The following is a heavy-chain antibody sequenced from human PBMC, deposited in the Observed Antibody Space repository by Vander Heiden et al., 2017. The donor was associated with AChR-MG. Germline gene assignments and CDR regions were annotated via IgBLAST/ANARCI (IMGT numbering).Heavy chain of an antibody. CDR2: IIPIFGTA. V-gene: IGHV1-69*06. J-gene: IGHJ6*02. CDR1: GATSGSHP. D-gene: IGHD3-10*01. CDR3: ARDGGRYYYGSGTPRPYYYGMDV. Sequence: QVQLVQSGVGGRKPGSSVTFPARFSGATSGSHPIAGWRQAPGQGLEWVGGIIPIFGTANYAQKFQGRVTITADKSTSTAYMELSSLRSEDTAVYYCARDGGRYYYGSGTPRPYYYGMDVWGQGTTVTVSS.